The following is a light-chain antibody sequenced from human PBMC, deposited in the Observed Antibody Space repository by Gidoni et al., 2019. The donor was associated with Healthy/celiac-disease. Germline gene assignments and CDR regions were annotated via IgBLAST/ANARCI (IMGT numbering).Light chain of an antibody. CDR3: AAWDDSLSGSYV. J-gene: IGLJ1*01. Sequence: QSVLTQPPSASGTPRQRVTISCSGSSSNIGSNYVYWYQQLPGTAPKRLIYRNNQRPSGVPDRFSGSKSGTSASLAISGLRSEDEADYYCAAWDDSLSGSYVFGTGTKVTVL. CDR1: SSNIGSNY. CDR2: RNN. V-gene: IGLV1-47*01.